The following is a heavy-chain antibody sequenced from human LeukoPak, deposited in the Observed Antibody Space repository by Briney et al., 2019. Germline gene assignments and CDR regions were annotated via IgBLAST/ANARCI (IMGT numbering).Heavy chain of an antibody. CDR1: GGSFSGYY. D-gene: IGHD2-2*01. J-gene: IGHJ4*02. Sequence: PSETLSLTCAVYGGSFSGYYWSWIRQPPGKGLEWIGEINHSGSTNYNPSLKSRVTISVDTSKNQFSLKLSSVTAADTAVYYCARAGRWGYCSSTSCYGAFDYWGQGTLVTVSS. CDR3: ARAGRWGYCSSTSCYGAFDY. CDR2: INHSGST. V-gene: IGHV4-34*01.